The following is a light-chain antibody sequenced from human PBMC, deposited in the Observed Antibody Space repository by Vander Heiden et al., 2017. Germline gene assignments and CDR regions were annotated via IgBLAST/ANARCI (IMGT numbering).Light chain of an antibody. Sequence: VLTQSPATLSLSPGERATLSYRASQSVSSYLAWYQQKPGQAPRLLIYDASNRATGIPARFSGSGSGTDFTLTISSLEPEDFAVYYCQQRSNWPLYTFGQGTKLEIK. J-gene: IGKJ2*01. V-gene: IGKV3-11*01. CDR1: QSVSSY. CDR3: QQRSNWPLYT. CDR2: DAS.